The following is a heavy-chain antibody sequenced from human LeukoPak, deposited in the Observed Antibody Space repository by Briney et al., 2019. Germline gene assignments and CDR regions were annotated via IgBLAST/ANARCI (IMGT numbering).Heavy chain of an antibody. J-gene: IGHJ6*03. Sequence: GESLKISCAASGFTFSSYWMHWVRQAPGKGLVWVPRINSDGSYTNYADSVKGRFTISRDNAKNTVYLQMNSLRADDTAVYYCARDRGYSGYGTYYYYMDVWGKGTTVTVSS. CDR2: INSDGSYT. CDR1: GFTFSSYW. V-gene: IGHV3-74*01. CDR3: ARDRGYSGYGTYYYYMDV. D-gene: IGHD5-12*01.